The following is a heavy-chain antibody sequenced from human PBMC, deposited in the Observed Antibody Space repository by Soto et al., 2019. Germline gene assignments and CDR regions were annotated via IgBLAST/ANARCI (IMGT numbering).Heavy chain of an antibody. D-gene: IGHD2-21*01. Sequence: VKVSCKASGGTFSSYAISWVRQAPGQGLEWMGGIIPIFGTANYAQKFQGRVTITADKSTSTAYMEPSSLRSEDTAVYYCAIIPVGGPRSAYWGQGTLVTVSS. CDR2: IIPIFGTA. CDR3: AIIPVGGPRSAY. J-gene: IGHJ4*02. CDR1: GGTFSSYA. V-gene: IGHV1-69*06.